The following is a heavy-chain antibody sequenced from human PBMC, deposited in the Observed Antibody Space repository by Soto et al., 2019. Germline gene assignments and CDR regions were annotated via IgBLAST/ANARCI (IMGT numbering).Heavy chain of an antibody. CDR2: INSDGSTI. J-gene: IGHJ4*02. Sequence: EVQLVESGGGLVQPGGSLRLSCAASGFTFSSYWMHWVRQAPGKGLVWVSRINSDGSTITYADYVKGRFTISRDNAKNTLYLKINNLRDEDTAVYYCASVPYGSYDWGYCGKGNRVTVSS. CDR1: GFTFSSYW. V-gene: IGHV3-74*01. CDR3: ASVPYGSYDWGY. D-gene: IGHD3-10*01.